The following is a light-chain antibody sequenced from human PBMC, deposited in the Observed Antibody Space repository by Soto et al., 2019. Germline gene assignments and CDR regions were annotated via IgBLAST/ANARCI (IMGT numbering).Light chain of an antibody. J-gene: IGLJ2*01. V-gene: IGLV1-47*01. CDR2: RNN. Sequence: QSVLTQPPSASGTPGQRVTISCSGSSSNIGSNYVYWYQQLPGTAPKLLIYRNNQRPSGVPDRFSGSKSGTSASLAISGLRSEDEADYYCAAWDDSLSGHVGFGGGTKRPVL. CDR3: AAWDDSLSGHVG. CDR1: SSNIGSNY.